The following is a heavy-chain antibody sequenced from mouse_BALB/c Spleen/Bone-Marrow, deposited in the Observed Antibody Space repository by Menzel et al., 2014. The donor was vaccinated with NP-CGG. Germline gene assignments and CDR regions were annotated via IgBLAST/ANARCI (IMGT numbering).Heavy chain of an antibody. CDR2: ISSGGSYT. V-gene: IGHV5-9-1*01. CDR1: GFTFSSYA. CDR3: SRQGRYGGRWFAY. D-gene: IGHD2-14*01. J-gene: IGHJ3*01. Sequence: EVKLMESGGGLVKPGGSLKLSCAASGFTFSSYAMSWVRQTPEKRLEWVATISSGGSYTYYPDSVKGRFTISRDNAKNTSFQEMKRRSTEGPAMYFCSRQGRYGGRWFAYWGQGTPVTVS.